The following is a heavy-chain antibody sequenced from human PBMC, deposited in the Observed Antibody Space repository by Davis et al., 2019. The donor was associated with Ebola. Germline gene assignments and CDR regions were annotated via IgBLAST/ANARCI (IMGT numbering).Heavy chain of an antibody. CDR3: VRDQWQLRY. CDR2: VYYSGST. J-gene: IGHJ4*02. Sequence: PGGSLRLSCTVSGDSMTSYYWSWIRQAPGKGLEWVGHVYYSGSTNYNPSLKSRVTISVDTSRNKVSLKLRSVTAADTAVYYCVRDQWQLRYWGQGILVTVSS. CDR1: GDSMTSYY. V-gene: IGHV4-59*01. D-gene: IGHD6-19*01.